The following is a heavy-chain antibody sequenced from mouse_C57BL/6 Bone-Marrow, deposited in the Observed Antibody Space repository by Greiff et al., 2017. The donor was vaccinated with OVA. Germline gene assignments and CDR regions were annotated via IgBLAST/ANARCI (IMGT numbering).Heavy chain of an antibody. CDR1: GYTFTSYG. CDR3: ARSDYYGSRGPPWFAY. J-gene: IGHJ3*01. V-gene: IGHV1-72*01. Sequence: QVQLQQSGAELARPGASVKLSCKASGYTFTSYGISWVKQRPGRGLEWIGRIDPNSGGTKYNEKFKSKATLTVDKPSSTAYMQLSSLTSEDSAVYYCARSDYYGSRGPPWFAYWGQGTLVTVSA. CDR2: IDPNSGGT. D-gene: IGHD1-1*01.